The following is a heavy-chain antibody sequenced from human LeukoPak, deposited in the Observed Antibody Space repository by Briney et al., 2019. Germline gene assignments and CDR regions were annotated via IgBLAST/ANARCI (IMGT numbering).Heavy chain of an antibody. J-gene: IGHJ4*02. V-gene: IGHV1-69*04. CDR1: GGTFSSYA. CDR2: IIPILGIA. CDR3: ARDLEPYDIQYYFDY. Sequence: SVKVSCKASGGTFSSYAISWVRQAPGQGLEWMGRIIPILGIANYAQKFQGRVTITADKSTSTAYMELSSLRSEDTAVYYCARDLEPYDIQYYFDYWGQGTLVTVSS. D-gene: IGHD3-9*01.